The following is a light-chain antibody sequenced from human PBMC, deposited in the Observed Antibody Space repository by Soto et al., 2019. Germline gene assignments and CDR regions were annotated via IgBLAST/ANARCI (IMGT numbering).Light chain of an antibody. CDR1: QSVSSN. CDR2: GAS. V-gene: IGKV3-15*01. J-gene: IGKJ4*01. Sequence: ENVFTQSPATLSVSPGERATLSCRASQSVSSNLAWYQQKPGQTPRLLIYGASTRATGIPARFSGSGSGTEFTLTISSLQSEDFAIYYCQQYNNWLMLSFGGGTKVDIK. CDR3: QQYNNWLMLS.